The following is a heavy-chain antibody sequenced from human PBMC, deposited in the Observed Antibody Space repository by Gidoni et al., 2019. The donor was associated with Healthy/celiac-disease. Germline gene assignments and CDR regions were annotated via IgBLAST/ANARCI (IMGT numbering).Heavy chain of an antibody. V-gene: IGHV3-33*01. CDR3: ARDGKTAMVPARY. CDR2: IWYDGSNK. D-gene: IGHD5-18*01. J-gene: IGHJ4*02. Sequence: QVQLVESGGGVVQPGRSLRLCCAASVFPFSSYGMHWVRQAPGKGLAWVAVIWYDGSNKYYADSVKGRFTISRDNSKNTLYLQMNSRRAEDTAVYYCARDGKTAMVPARYWGQGTLVTVSS. CDR1: VFPFSSYG.